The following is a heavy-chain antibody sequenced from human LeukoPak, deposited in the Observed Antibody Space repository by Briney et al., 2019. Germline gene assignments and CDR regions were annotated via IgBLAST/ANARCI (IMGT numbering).Heavy chain of an antibody. CDR3: ASIMITPADYFDY. D-gene: IGHD3-16*01. V-gene: IGHV4-34*01. J-gene: IGHJ4*03. CDR1: GGSFSGYY. Sequence: KPSETLSLTCAVYGGSFSGYYWSWIRQPPGKGLEWIGEINHSGSTNYNPSLKSRVTISVDTSKNQFSLKLSSVTAADTAVYYCASIMITPADYFDYWGQGTTVTVSS. CDR2: INHSGST.